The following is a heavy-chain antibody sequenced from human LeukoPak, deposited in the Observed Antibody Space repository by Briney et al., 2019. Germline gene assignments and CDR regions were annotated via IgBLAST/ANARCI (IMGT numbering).Heavy chain of an antibody. CDR3: AKVRTLVWFGEFAY. CDR2: ISGSGGAT. J-gene: IGHJ4*02. D-gene: IGHD3-10*01. V-gene: IGHV3-23*01. Sequence: TGGSLRLSCAASGFTFSSYAMSWVRQAPGKGLEWVSAISGSGGATYYADSVKGRFTISRDNSKNTLYLQMNSLRADDTAVYYCAKVRTLVWFGEFAYWGQGTLVTVSS. CDR1: GFTFSSYA.